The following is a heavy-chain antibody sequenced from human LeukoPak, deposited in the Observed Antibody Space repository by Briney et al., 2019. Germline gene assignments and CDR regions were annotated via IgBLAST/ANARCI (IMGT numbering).Heavy chain of an antibody. CDR3: ATPAPHGSDPSLYYYYMDV. D-gene: IGHD3-10*01. CDR2: ISCCGGST. CDR1: GFTFRRYG. V-gene: IGHV3-23*01. Sequence: PGGSLRLFWAASGFTFRRYGISWVRQAPGKGPEWVSAISCCGGSTYYADSVKGRFTISRDNSKNTLYLQMNSLRTEDTAVYYCATPAPHGSDPSLYYYYMDVWGKGTTVTISS. J-gene: IGHJ6*03.